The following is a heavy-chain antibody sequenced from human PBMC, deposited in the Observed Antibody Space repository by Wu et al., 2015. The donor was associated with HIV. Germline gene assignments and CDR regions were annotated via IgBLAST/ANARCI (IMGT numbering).Heavy chain of an antibody. CDR2: IIPIFGTA. J-gene: IGHJ4*02. Sequence: QVQLVQSGTEVKKPGASVKVSCKASGGTFSSYAISWVRQAPGQGLEWMGRIIPIFGTANYAQKFQGRVTITADESTSTAYMELSSLRSEDTAVYYCALGYCSGGSCPLFDYWGQGTLVTVSS. D-gene: IGHD2-15*01. V-gene: IGHV1-69*13. CDR1: GGTFSSYA. CDR3: ALGYCSGGSCPLFDY.